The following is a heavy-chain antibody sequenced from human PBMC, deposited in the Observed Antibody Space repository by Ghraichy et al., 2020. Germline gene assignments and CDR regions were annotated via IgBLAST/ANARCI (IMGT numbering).Heavy chain of an antibody. CDR1: GFTFTRYA. J-gene: IGHJ3*01. V-gene: IGHV3-23*01. Sequence: GGSLRLSCAASGFTFTRYAMNWVRQAPGKGLEWVSGISSSGVNTLYADSVKGRFTISRDDSKNTVYLQMNSLRAEDTAVYYCAKRIFYVPDGIVDAAFDVWGQGTVVTVSS. D-gene: IGHD2-15*01. CDR3: AKRIFYVPDGIVDAAFDV. CDR2: ISSSGVNT.